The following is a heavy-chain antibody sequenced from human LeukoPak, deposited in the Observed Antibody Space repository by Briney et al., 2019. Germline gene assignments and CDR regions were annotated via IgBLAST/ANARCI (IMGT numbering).Heavy chain of an antibody. V-gene: IGHV1-2*02. CDR3: ARSHPYDILTGYYLDV. CDR2: INPNSGGT. Sequence: ASVKVSCKASGYTFTSYAIVWVRQAPGQGLEWMGWINPNSGGTNYAQKFQGRVTMTRDTSISTAYMELSRLRSDDTAVYYCARSHPYDILTGYYLDVWGKGTTVTVSS. D-gene: IGHD3-9*01. CDR1: GYTFTSYA. J-gene: IGHJ6*04.